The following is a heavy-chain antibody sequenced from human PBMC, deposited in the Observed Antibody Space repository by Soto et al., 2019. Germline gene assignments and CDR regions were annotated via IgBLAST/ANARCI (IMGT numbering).Heavy chain of an antibody. Sequence: SVKLSCKESGDTNTSTWRHSARQATKKGLEWMGIINPYGGAATYAEKFQGRVTMTRDTSTATDYMELSSLRSEDTAMYYCARYFWAIDSSGYYQHDAFDIWGKRTMVTVSS. CDR2: INPYGGAA. V-gene: IGHV1-46*01. CDR3: ARYFWAIDSSGYYQHDAFDI. J-gene: IGHJ3*02. CDR1: GDTNTSTW. D-gene: IGHD3-22*01.